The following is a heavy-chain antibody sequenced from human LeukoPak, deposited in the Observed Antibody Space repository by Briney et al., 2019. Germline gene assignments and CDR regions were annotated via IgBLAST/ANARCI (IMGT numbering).Heavy chain of an antibody. J-gene: IGHJ3*02. CDR3: ARYVVSQREQQLPPGGAFDI. CDR1: GGTFSSYA. V-gene: IGHV1-69*06. Sequence: ASVKVSCKASGGTFSSYAISWVRQAPGQGLEWMGGIIPIFGTANYAQKFQGRVTITADKSTSTAYMELSSLRSEDTAVYYCARYVVSQREQQLPPGGAFDIWGQGTMVTVSS. CDR2: IIPIFGTA. D-gene: IGHD6-13*01.